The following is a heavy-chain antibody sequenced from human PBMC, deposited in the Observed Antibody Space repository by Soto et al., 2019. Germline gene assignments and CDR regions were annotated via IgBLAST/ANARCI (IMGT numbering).Heavy chain of an antibody. CDR1: GYTFASYA. V-gene: IGHV1-3*01. Sequence: EASVKVTCKAPGYTFASYAMHWVRQAHEQRLEWMGWINAGNGNTKYSQKFQGRVTITRDTSASTAYMELSSLRSEDTAVYYCARDFNWNPPLYYYYMDVWGKGTTVTVSS. CDR2: INAGNGNT. CDR3: ARDFNWNPPLYYYYMDV. J-gene: IGHJ6*03. D-gene: IGHD1-20*01.